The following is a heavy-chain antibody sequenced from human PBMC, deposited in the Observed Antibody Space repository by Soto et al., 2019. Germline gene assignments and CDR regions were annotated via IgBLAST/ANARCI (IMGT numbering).Heavy chain of an antibody. CDR2: ISPYNGNR. CDR1: GYTFTTFG. V-gene: IGHV1-18*01. CDR3: ARKRQEGWFDP. Sequence: VQLVQSGAEVKKPGASVKVSCEASGYTFTTFGISWVRQAPGQGLEWMGWISPYNGNRYYAQKVQDRVTITTDTSTRTAYMELRSLRYDDTAVYFCARKRQEGWFDPWGQGTLVTVSS. J-gene: IGHJ5*02.